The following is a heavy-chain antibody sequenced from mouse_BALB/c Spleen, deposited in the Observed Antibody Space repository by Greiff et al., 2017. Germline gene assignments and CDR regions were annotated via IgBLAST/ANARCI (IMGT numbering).Heavy chain of an antibody. Sequence: EVQVVESGGGLVKPGGSLKLSCAASGFTFSSYTMSWVRQTPEKRLEWVATISSGGSYTYYPDSVKGRFTISRDNAKNTLYLQMSSLKSEDTAMYYCTRDGDYDYDPTFDYWGQGTTLTVSS. CDR2: ISSGGSYT. CDR3: TRDGDYDYDPTFDY. V-gene: IGHV5-6-4*01. D-gene: IGHD2-4*01. CDR1: GFTFSSYT. J-gene: IGHJ2*01.